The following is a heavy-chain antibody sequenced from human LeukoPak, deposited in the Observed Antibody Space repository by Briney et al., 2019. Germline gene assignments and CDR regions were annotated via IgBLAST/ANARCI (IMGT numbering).Heavy chain of an antibody. Sequence: ASVKVSCKASGYTFTGYYMHWVRQAPGQGLEWMGWINPNSGGTNYAQKFQGRVTMTRDTSISTAYMELSRLRSDDMAVYYCATSGRATMVRGVIPPFDPWGQGTLVAVSS. CDR3: ATSGRATMVRGVIPPFDP. J-gene: IGHJ5*02. CDR1: GYTFTGYY. CDR2: INPNSGGT. D-gene: IGHD3-10*01. V-gene: IGHV1-2*02.